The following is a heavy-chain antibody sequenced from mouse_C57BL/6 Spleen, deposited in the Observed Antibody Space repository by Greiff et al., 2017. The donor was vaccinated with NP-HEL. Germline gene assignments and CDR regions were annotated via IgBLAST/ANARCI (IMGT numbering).Heavy chain of an antibody. J-gene: IGHJ2*01. CDR3: ARSRRLLLRWKDY. D-gene: IGHD1-1*01. CDR2: INPNNGGT. Sequence: VQLQQSGPELVKPGASVKISCKASGYTFTDYYMNWVKPSHGQSLEWIGDINPNNGGTSYNQKFKGKATLTVDQPSSTAYMELRNLTSENSAVYYCARSRRLLLRWKDYGGQGTTLTVSS. V-gene: IGHV1-26*01. CDR1: GYTFTDYY.